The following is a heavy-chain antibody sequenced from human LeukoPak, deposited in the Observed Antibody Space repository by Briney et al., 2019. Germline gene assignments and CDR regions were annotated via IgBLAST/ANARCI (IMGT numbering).Heavy chain of an antibody. CDR1: GGSISSSSNY. D-gene: IGHD5-12*01. CDR2: IYSTGNT. CDR3: ARGGESGYDT. Sequence: SETLSLTCTVSGGSISSSSNYWGWIRQPPGKGLEGIGTIYSTGNTYYNPSLKSRLTISVDTSKNQFSLKLSSVTAADTAVYYCARGGESGYDTWGQGSLVTVSS. V-gene: IGHV4-39*01. J-gene: IGHJ5*02.